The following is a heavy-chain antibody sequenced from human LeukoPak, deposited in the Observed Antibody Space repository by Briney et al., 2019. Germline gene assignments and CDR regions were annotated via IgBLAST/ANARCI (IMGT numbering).Heavy chain of an antibody. D-gene: IGHD2-15*01. CDR3: ARQEYCSGGSCYTWFDP. CDR2: IYPADSDI. Sequence: GESLKISCKGSGYSINNYWIGWMRQMPGKGLEWMGIIYPADSDIRYSPSFQGQVTISADKSISTAYLQWSSLKASDTAMYYCARQEYCSGGSCYTWFDPWGQGTLVTVFS. J-gene: IGHJ5*02. CDR1: GYSINNYW. V-gene: IGHV5-51*01.